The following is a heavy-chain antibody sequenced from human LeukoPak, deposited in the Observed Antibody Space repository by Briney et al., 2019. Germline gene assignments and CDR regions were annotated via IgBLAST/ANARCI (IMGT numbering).Heavy chain of an antibody. J-gene: IGHJ6*02. V-gene: IGHV4-61*01. CDR2: IYYSGST. D-gene: IGHD4-17*01. Sequence: PSETLSLTCTVSGGSVSSDNYYWSWIRQPPGKGLEWIGYIYYSGSTNYNPSLKSRVAISVDTSKNQFSLKLSSVTAADTAVYYCARDPPDGYGDPYGMDVWGQGTTVTVSS. CDR3: ARDPPDGYGDPYGMDV. CDR1: GGSVSSDNYY.